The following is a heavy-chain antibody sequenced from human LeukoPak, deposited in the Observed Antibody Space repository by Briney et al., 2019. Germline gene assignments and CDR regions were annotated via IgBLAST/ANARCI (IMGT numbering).Heavy chain of an antibody. CDR3: ARGKNPPTYYYGSGSYAGRWFDP. V-gene: IGHV4-34*01. CDR1: GGSFSGYY. D-gene: IGHD3-10*01. CDR2: INHSGST. Sequence: SETLSLTCAVYGGSFSGYYWSWIRQPPGKGLEWIGEINHSGSTNYNPSLKSRVTISVDTSKNQFSLKLSSVTAADTAVYYCARGKNPPTYYYGSGSYAGRWFDPWGQGTLVTVSS. J-gene: IGHJ5*02.